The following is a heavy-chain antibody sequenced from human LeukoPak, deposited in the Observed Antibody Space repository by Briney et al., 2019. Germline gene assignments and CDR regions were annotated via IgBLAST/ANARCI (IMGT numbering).Heavy chain of an antibody. V-gene: IGHV1-69*04. J-gene: IGHJ4*02. Sequence: ASVKVSCKASGGTFSSYAISWVRQAPGQGLEWMGRIIPILGIANYAQKFQGRVTMTRDTSTSTVYMELSSLRSEDTAVYYCARGGHSSSWYGDFDYWGQGTLVTVSS. D-gene: IGHD6-13*01. CDR3: ARGGHSSSWYGDFDY. CDR2: IIPILGIA. CDR1: GGTFSSYA.